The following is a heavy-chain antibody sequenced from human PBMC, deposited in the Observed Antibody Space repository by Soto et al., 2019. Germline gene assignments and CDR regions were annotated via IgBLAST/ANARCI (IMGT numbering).Heavy chain of an antibody. D-gene: IGHD5-18*01. CDR2: ITGSGTST. V-gene: IGHV3-23*01. Sequence: GGSLRLSCAASGFTFGSYSMHWVRQAPGKGLEWVSSITGSGTSTYYADSVMGRFTLSRDNSKNTLSLQMNSLRAEDTAVYYCGKEAELIGYNYGSCFDYWGQGTLVTVSS. CDR1: GFTFGSYS. CDR3: GKEAELIGYNYGSCFDY. J-gene: IGHJ4*02.